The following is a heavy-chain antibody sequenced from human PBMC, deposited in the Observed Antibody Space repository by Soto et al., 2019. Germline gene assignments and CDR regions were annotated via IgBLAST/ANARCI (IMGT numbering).Heavy chain of an antibody. D-gene: IGHD3-3*01. CDR1: GFTFSSYA. J-gene: IGHJ6*02. V-gene: IGHV3-23*01. CDR2: ISGSGGST. CDR3: AGYFTFFGAPLGMDF. Sequence: GGSLRLSCAASGFTFSSYAMSWVRQAPGKGLEWVSAISGSGGSTYYADSVKGWFTISRDNSKNTLYLQMNSLRAEDTAVYYCAGYFTFFGAPLGMDFWGQGTTVTVAS.